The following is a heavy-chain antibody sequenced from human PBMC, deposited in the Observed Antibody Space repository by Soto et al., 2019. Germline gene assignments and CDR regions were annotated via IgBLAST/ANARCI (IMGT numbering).Heavy chain of an antibody. D-gene: IGHD6-25*01. V-gene: IGHV3-23*01. CDR1: GVTFSNYA. Sequence: GGSLRLSCAASGVTFSNYAMSWVRQAPGKGLEWVSAISGSGGSTYYADSVKGRFTISRDNSKNTPDLQNNSPRAKDTAVYYGAKFPKQRLLYYFDYPRQAPLVTVSS. CDR3: AKFPKQRLLYYFDY. CDR2: ISGSGGST. J-gene: IGHJ4*02.